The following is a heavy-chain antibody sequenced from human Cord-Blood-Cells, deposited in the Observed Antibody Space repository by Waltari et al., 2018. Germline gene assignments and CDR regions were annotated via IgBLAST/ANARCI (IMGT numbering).Heavy chain of an antibody. J-gene: IGHJ4*02. V-gene: IGHV3-30-3*01. CDR1: GFTFSRYA. D-gene: IGHD6-13*01. CDR3: AAAAGINPFDY. Sequence: QVQLVESGGGVVQPGRSLRLSCAASGFTFSRYAMHWVRQAPGKGLEWVAVISYDGSNKYYADSVKGRFTISRDNSKNTLYLQMNSLRAEDTAVYYCAAAAGINPFDYWGQGTLVTVSS. CDR2: ISYDGSNK.